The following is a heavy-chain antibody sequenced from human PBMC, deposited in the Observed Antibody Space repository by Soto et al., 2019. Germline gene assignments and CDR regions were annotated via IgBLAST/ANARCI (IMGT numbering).Heavy chain of an antibody. CDR1: GGTFSSYA. CDR3: VRDHCSGGSCYYYGMDV. V-gene: IGHV1-69*13. CDR2: IIPIFGTA. Sequence: SVKVSCKASGGTFSSYAISWVRQAPGQGLEWMGGIIPIFGTANYAQKFQGRVTITADESTSTAYMELSSLRSEDTAVYYCVRDHCSGGSCYYYGMDVWGQGTTVTVSS. D-gene: IGHD2-15*01. J-gene: IGHJ6*02.